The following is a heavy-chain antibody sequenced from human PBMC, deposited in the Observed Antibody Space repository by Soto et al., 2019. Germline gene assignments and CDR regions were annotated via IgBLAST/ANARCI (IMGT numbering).Heavy chain of an antibody. Sequence: PGGSLRLSCAASGFIFSDHYMDWVRQAPGKGLEWVGRTRNKANSHTTEYAASVKGRFTISRDDSKNSLYLQMNSLRAEDTAVYYCARDISDYYGSGSSILDYWGQGTLVTVSS. CDR1: GFIFSDHY. CDR3: ARDISDYYGSGSSILDY. J-gene: IGHJ4*02. CDR2: TRNKANSHTT. V-gene: IGHV3-72*01. D-gene: IGHD3-10*01.